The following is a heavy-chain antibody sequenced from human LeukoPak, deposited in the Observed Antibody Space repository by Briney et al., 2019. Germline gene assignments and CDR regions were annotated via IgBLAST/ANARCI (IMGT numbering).Heavy chain of an antibody. CDR3: ARRKPPGYDILTGYYYYYYMDV. CDR2: MNPNSGNT. Sequence: GASVKVSCKASGYTFTSYDINWVRQATGQGLEWMGWMNPNSGNTGYAQKFQGRVTMTRNTSISTAYMELSSLRSEDTAVYYCARRKPPGYDILTGYYYYYYMDVWGKGTTVTISS. J-gene: IGHJ6*03. V-gene: IGHV1-8*01. CDR1: GYTFTSYD. D-gene: IGHD3-9*01.